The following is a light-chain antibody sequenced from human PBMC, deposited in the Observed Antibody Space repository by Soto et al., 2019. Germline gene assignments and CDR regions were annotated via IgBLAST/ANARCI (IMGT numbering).Light chain of an antibody. J-gene: IGLJ3*02. V-gene: IGLV1-36*01. CDR2: YDD. CDR1: SSNIGNNA. CDR3: QSYDTTLSSWV. Sequence: QSVLTQPPSVSKAPRQRVTISCSGCSSNIGNNAVNWYQQLPGKAPKLLIYYDDLLPSGVSDRFSGSKSGTSASLAITALQAEGEGDYYCQSYDTTLSSWVFGGGTKVTVL.